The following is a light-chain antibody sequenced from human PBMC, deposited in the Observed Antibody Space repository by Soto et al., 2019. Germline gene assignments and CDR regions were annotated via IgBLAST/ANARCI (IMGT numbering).Light chain of an antibody. CDR3: LQHNSYPWT. Sequence: DSQMTQSPSYQSASXGDRVAITWRASQNIRNYLNWYQQKPGKAPRVLIYGAASLQSGVPSRFSGSGSGTEFTLTISSLQPEDFATYYCLQHNSYPWTFGQGTKVDI. CDR2: GAA. CDR1: QNIRNY. V-gene: IGKV1-17*01. J-gene: IGKJ1*01.